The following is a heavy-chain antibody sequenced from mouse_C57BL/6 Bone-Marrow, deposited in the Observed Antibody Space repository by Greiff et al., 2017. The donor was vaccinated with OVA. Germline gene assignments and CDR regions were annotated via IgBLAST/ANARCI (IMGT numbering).Heavy chain of an antibody. CDR1: GYTFTSYG. CDR3: ARSIYYDYEGFAY. Sequence: QVQLKESGAELARPGASVKLSCKASGYTFTSYGISWVKQRTGQGLEWIGEIYPRSGNTYYNEKFKGKATLTADKSSSTAYMELRSLTSEDSAVYFCARSIYYDYEGFAYWGQGTLVTVSA. CDR2: IYPRSGNT. D-gene: IGHD2-4*01. V-gene: IGHV1-81*01. J-gene: IGHJ3*01.